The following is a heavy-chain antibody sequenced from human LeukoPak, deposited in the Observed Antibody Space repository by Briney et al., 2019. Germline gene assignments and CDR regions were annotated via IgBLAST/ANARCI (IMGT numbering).Heavy chain of an antibody. Sequence: GGSLRLSCAASGFTFSSYAMSWVRQAPGKGLEWVGFIRSKAYGGTTEYAASVKGRFTISRDDSKSIAYLQMNSLKTEDTAVYYCTRAVYDFWSGYYRDWGQGTLVTVSS. J-gene: IGHJ4*02. CDR1: GFTFSSYA. V-gene: IGHV3-49*04. CDR2: IRSKAYGGTT. CDR3: TRAVYDFWSGYYRD. D-gene: IGHD3-3*01.